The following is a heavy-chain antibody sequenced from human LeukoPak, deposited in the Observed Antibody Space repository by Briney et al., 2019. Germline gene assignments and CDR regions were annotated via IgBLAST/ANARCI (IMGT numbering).Heavy chain of an antibody. J-gene: IGHJ4*02. V-gene: IGHV1-46*01. Sequence: ASVKVSCKASGYPFTSYYVYWVRQAPGQGLEWMGTINPASGTTDNAPKFQGRVTMTRDMSTSTVYMQLRSLRSEDTAVYFCARGGAETEDFWGQGTLVTVSS. CDR2: INPASGTT. CDR1: GYPFTSYY. CDR3: ARGGAETEDF. D-gene: IGHD4/OR15-4a*01.